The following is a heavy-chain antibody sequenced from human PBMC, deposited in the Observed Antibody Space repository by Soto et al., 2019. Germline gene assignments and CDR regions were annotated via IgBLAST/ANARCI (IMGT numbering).Heavy chain of an antibody. CDR3: AVVVAATLDAFDI. CDR1: GFTFSSYS. J-gene: IGHJ3*02. Sequence: GGSLRLSCAASGFTFSSYSMNWVRQAPGKGLEWVSYISSSSTIYYADSVKGRFTISRDNAKNSLYLQMNSLRAEDTAVYYCAVVVAATLDAFDIWGQGTMVTVSS. CDR2: ISSSSTI. V-gene: IGHV3-48*01. D-gene: IGHD2-15*01.